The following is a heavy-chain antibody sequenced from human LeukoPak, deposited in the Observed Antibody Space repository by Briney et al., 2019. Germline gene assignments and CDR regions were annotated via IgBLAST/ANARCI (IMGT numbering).Heavy chain of an antibody. CDR2: INHRGST. D-gene: IGHD3-22*01. CDR1: GGSFSGYY. V-gene: IGHV4-34*01. J-gene: IGHJ4*02. Sequence: SETLSLTYGVYGGSFSGYYWTWIRQSPGKGLEWIGEINHRGSTNYNPSLESRVTIALDTSNTQFSLRLNSVTAADTAVYYCARSYRRYYYDTTGYYLIAYWGQGTLVTVSS. CDR3: ARSYRRYYYDTTGYYLIAY.